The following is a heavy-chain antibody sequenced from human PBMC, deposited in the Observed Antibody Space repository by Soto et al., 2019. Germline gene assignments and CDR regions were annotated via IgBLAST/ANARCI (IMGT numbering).Heavy chain of an antibody. J-gene: IGHJ6*02. D-gene: IGHD2-2*02. CDR2: ISGSGGGT. V-gene: IGHV3-23*01. CDR1: GFTFSSSA. CDR3: AGVEYQLLYITLLPPFPPGGMDV. Sequence: LRLSYAASGFTFSSSASSWVRQAPGTGLEWVSAISGSGGGTYYADSVKGRFTISRDNSKNTLYLQMNSLRAEDTAVYYCAGVEYQLLYITLLPPFPPGGMDVWGQGT.